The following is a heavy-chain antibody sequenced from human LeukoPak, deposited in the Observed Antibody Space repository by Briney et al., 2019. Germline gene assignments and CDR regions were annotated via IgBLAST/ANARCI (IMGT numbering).Heavy chain of an antibody. CDR3: AKDIGSYYDY. D-gene: IGHD3-10*01. J-gene: IGHJ4*02. Sequence: GGSLRLSWLASGFTFSSNGMHWVRQAPGKGLELVTFIQYDGSKKYYADSVKGRFTISRDNSKNTRHLEMNSLRAEDTAVYYCAKDIGSYYDYWGQGILVTVSS. V-gene: IGHV3-30*02. CDR1: GFTFSSNG. CDR2: IQYDGSKK.